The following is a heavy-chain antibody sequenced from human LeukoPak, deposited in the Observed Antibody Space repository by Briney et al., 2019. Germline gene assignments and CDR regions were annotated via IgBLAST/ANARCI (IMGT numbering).Heavy chain of an antibody. CDR1: GDSINSGGYS. J-gene: IGHJ5*02. Sequence: PSETLSLTCTVSGDSINSGGYSWTWIRQPPGKGLEWIGYISYSGTSYYNSSLKSRVTISVDTSKNQFSLKLTSVTAADTAVYFCAMLFSTPLAPQGDWFDPWGQGILVTVTS. V-gene: IGHV4-30-4*07. CDR3: AMLFSTPLAPQGDWFDP. D-gene: IGHD1-1*01. CDR2: ISYSGTS.